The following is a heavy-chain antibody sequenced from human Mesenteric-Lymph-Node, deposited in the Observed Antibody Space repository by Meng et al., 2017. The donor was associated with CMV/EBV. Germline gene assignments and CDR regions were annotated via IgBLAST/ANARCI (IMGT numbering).Heavy chain of an antibody. J-gene: IGHJ4*02. D-gene: IGHD6-6*01. V-gene: IGHV1-8*03. CDR2: MNPGSGNT. CDR3: ARGVRSRTIYMEYTYYFDS. Sequence: TFTSYDINWVRQATGQGLEWMGWMNPGSGNTGYAQKFQGRVTISTNTSISTAYMELSSLRSEDTAVYYCARGVRSRTIYMEYTYYFDSWGQGTLVTVSS. CDR1: TFTSYD.